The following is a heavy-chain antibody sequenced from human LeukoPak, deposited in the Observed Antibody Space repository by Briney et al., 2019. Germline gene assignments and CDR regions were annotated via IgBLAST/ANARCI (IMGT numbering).Heavy chain of an antibody. CDR1: GGSISSSSYY. Sequence: SETLSLTCTVSGGSISSSSYYWGWIRQPPGKGLEWIGSIYYSGSTYYNPSLKSRVTISVDTSKNQFSLKLSSVTAADTAVYYCARDGGYDSYYYYYMDVWGKGTTVTISS. CDR3: ARDGGYDSYYYYYMDV. J-gene: IGHJ6*03. D-gene: IGHD5-12*01. V-gene: IGHV4-39*07. CDR2: IYYSGST.